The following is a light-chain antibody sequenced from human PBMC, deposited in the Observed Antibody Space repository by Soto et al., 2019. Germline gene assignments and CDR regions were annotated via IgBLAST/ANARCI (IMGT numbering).Light chain of an antibody. CDR1: SSNIGRNA. V-gene: IGLV1-44*01. CDR3: AAWDDIGNIHLV. Sequence: QAVLSQAPSASGTPGQTVTISCSGSSSNIGRNAVDWYQQFPGAAPKLLIYSGDQRPSGVPDRFSGSKSGTSASLTISGLQSADEADYYCAAWDDIGNIHLVFGGGTKLTVL. CDR2: SGD. J-gene: IGLJ2*01.